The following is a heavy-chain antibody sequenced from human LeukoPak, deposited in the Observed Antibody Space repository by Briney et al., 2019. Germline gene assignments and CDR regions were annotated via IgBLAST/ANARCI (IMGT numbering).Heavy chain of an antibody. CDR1: GGTFSSYA. D-gene: IGHD3-22*01. V-gene: IGHV1-69*06. J-gene: IGHJ4*02. Sequence: SVKVSCKASGGTFSSYAISWVRQAPGQGLEWMGRIIPIFGTANYAQKFQGRVTITADKSTSTAYMELSSLRSEDTAAYYCARGAYYYDSSSFDYWGQGTLVTVSS. CDR2: IIPIFGTA. CDR3: ARGAYYYDSSSFDY.